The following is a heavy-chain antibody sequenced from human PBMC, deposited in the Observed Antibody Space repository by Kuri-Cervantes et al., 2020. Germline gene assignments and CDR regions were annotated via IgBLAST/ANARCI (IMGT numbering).Heavy chain of an antibody. CDR3: AREGDYYDSSGPSRGWFDP. Sequence: SVKVSCKASGGTFSSYAISWVRQAPGQGLEWMGGIIPIFGTANYTQKFQGRVTITADESTSTAYMELSSLRSEDTAVYYCAREGDYYDSSGPSRGWFDPWGQGTLVTVSS. J-gene: IGHJ5*02. V-gene: IGHV1-69*13. CDR2: IIPIFGTA. D-gene: IGHD3-22*01. CDR1: GGTFSSYA.